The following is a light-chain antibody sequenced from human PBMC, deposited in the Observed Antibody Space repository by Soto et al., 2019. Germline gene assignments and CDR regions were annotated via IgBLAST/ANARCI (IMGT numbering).Light chain of an antibody. CDR1: QSIGLA. J-gene: IGKJ5*01. CDR2: DAS. V-gene: IGKV3-11*01. CDR3: QQRSDWPIT. Sequence: EIVLTQSPSTLSLSPGERATLSCRASQSIGLAIAWYQHKPGQAPRLLIFDASQRATGIPARFRGSGSGTDFTLSISSLEPEDFAVYYCQQRSDWPITFGQGTRLEIK.